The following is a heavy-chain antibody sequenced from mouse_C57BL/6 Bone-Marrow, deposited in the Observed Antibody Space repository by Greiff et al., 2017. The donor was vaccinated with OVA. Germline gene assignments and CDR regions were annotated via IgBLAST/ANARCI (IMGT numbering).Heavy chain of an antibody. Sequence: VQLQQPGTELVKPGASVKLSCKASGYTFTSYWMHWVKQRPGQGLEWIGNINPSNGGTNYNEKFKSKATLTVDKSSSTAYMQLSSLTSEDSAVYYCARGTTVVANYFDYWGQGTTLTVSS. CDR3: ARGTTVVANYFDY. CDR2: INPSNGGT. V-gene: IGHV1-53*01. J-gene: IGHJ2*01. CDR1: GYTFTSYW. D-gene: IGHD1-1*01.